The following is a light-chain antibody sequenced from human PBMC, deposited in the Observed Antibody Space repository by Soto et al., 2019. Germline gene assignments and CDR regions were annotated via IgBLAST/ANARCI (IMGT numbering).Light chain of an antibody. CDR1: QSISSY. J-gene: IGKJ4*01. CDR2: ASS. V-gene: IGKV1-39*01. Sequence: DIQMTQSPSSLSASVGDIVTITCRASQSISSYLNWYQQKPGKDPNLLIYASSSLQGGVPSRFGGCCSGTDFTLTINSLQPEDFANDYCQESYSTLLSFGGGTKVEVK. CDR3: QESYSTLLS.